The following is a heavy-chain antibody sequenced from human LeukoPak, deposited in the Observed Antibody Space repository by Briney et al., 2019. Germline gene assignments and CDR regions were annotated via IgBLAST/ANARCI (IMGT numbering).Heavy chain of an antibody. CDR2: ISSSSSYI. J-gene: IGHJ4*02. CDR1: GFTFSSYS. CDR3: ARDLRGWFYFDY. V-gene: IGHV3-21*01. D-gene: IGHD6-19*01. Sequence: GGSLRLSCVASGFTFSSYSMNWVRQAPGKGLEWVSSISSSSSYIYYADSVKGRFTISRDNAKNSLYLQMNSLRAEDTAVYYCARDLRGWFYFDYWGQGTLVTVSS.